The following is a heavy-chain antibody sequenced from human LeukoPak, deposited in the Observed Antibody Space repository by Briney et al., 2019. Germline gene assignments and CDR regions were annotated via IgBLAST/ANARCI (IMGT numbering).Heavy chain of an antibody. CDR2: IIPIFGTA. CDR3: ARGFMLGYCSGGSCYNWFDP. Sequence: SVKVSCKASGGTFSSYAISWVRQAPGQGLEWMGGIIPIFGTANYAQKFQGRVTITADESTSTAYMELSSLRSEDTAVYYCARGFMLGYCSGGSCYNWFDPWGQGTLVTVSS. V-gene: IGHV1-69*13. D-gene: IGHD2-15*01. CDR1: GGTFSSYA. J-gene: IGHJ5*02.